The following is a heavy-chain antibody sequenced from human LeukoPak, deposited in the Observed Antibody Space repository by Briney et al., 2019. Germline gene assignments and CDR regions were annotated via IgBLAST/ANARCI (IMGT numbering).Heavy chain of an antibody. CDR2: IHYSGST. Sequence: SETLSLTCTVSGGSINNYYWSWIRQPPGKGLEWIGYIHYSGSTNYNPSLKSRATISVDTSKSQFSLKLSSVTAADTAIYYCARGYSSSWYYFDHWGQGTLVTVSS. V-gene: IGHV4-59*08. D-gene: IGHD6-13*01. CDR1: GGSINNYY. CDR3: ARGYSSSWYYFDH. J-gene: IGHJ4*02.